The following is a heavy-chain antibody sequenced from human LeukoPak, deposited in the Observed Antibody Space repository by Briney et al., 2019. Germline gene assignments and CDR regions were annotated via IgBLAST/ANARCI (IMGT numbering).Heavy chain of an antibody. CDR1: GFTFSSYW. Sequence: PGGSLRLSCAASGFTFSSYWMHWVRQAPGKGLEYVSGISSNGDSTHHAKSLKGRFIISRDNSKNTLYLQMGSLRAEDTAVYYCARVFAVATINYFDYWGQGTLVTVSS. CDR3: ARVFAVATINYFDY. CDR2: ISSNGDST. V-gene: IGHV3-64*01. J-gene: IGHJ4*02. D-gene: IGHD5-12*01.